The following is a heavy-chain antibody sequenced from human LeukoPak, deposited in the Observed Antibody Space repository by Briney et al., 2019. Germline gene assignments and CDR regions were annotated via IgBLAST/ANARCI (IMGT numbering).Heavy chain of an antibody. D-gene: IGHD3-10*01. Sequence: PGGSLRLSCAASGFTFDDYGMSWVRQAPGKGLEWVSGISGSGGSTYYADSVKGRFTISRDNAKNSLYLRMNSLRVEDTAVYYCARAPRYRGEAFDGWGQGTMVTVSS. V-gene: IGHV3-20*04. CDR1: GFTFDDYG. J-gene: IGHJ3*01. CDR3: ARAPRYRGEAFDG. CDR2: ISGSGGST.